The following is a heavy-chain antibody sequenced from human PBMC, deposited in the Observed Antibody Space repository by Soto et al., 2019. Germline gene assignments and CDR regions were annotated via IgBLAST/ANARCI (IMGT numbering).Heavy chain of an antibody. V-gene: IGHV4-34*01. CDR1: GGSFSGYY. CDR2: INHSGST. Sequence: SETLSLTCAVYGGSFSGYYWSWIRQPPGKGLEWIGEINHSGSTNYNPSLKSRVTMSVDTSKNQFSLRLSSVTAADTAVYYCARGLYGDYVGFDYWGQGTLVTVSS. J-gene: IGHJ4*02. CDR3: ARGLYGDYVGFDY. D-gene: IGHD4-17*01.